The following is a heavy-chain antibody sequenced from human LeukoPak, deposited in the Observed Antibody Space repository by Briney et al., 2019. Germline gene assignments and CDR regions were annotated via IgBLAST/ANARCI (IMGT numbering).Heavy chain of an antibody. D-gene: IGHD5-12*01. J-gene: IGHJ6*02. CDR2: IYPGDSDT. CDR1: GYNFTFYW. Sequence: RGESLKISCVASGYNFTFYWIGWVRQMPGKGLEWMGIIYPGDSDTRYSPSFQGQVTISADKSINTAYLQWSSLKASDTAIYYCAWRELYSGYDAYYGVDVWGQGTTVIVSS. V-gene: IGHV5-51*01. CDR3: AWRELYSGYDAYYGVDV.